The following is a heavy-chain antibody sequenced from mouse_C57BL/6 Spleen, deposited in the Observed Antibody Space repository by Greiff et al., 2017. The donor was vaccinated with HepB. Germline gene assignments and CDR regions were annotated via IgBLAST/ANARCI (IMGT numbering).Heavy chain of an antibody. D-gene: IGHD1-1*01. CDR3: ARKGLYDYGSSDIYWYFDV. Sequence: EVQLQQSGPELVKPGASVKIPCKASGYTFTDYNMDWVKQSHGKSLEWIGDINPNNGGTIYNQKFKGKATLTVDKSSSTAYMELRSLTSEDTAVYYCARKGLYDYGSSDIYWYFDVWGTGTTVTVYS. J-gene: IGHJ1*03. CDR1: GYTFTDYN. V-gene: IGHV1-18*01. CDR2: INPNNGGT.